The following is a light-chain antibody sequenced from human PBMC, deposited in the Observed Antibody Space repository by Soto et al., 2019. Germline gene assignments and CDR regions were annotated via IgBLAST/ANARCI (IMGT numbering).Light chain of an antibody. V-gene: IGKV1-39*01. J-gene: IGKJ5*01. CDR3: QQSYSIPVT. Sequence: DVQMTQSPASLSASVGDRVSITCRTSYTISGYLNWWQQKPGKAPNLLIYATFKLQSGVPSRFSGSASGAEFTLTITNVQPEDFATYYCQQSYSIPVTFGPGTRLEIK. CDR2: ATF. CDR1: YTISGY.